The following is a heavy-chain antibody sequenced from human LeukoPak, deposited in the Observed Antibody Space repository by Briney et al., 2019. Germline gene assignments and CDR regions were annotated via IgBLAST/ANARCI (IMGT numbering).Heavy chain of an antibody. D-gene: IGHD3-22*01. CDR3: AGLVGRYSSGLYYYYFDY. CDR2: MYLSGTT. J-gene: IGHJ4*02. Sequence: SGTLSLTCTVSGDSINSLDLWSWVRQPPGQGLEWIGEMYLSGTTHSNPSVKSRVTITIDKSKNQFFLNLSSVTAADTAVYYCAGLVGRYSSGLYYYYFDYWGQGTLVTVSS. V-gene: IGHV4-4*02. CDR1: GDSINSLDL.